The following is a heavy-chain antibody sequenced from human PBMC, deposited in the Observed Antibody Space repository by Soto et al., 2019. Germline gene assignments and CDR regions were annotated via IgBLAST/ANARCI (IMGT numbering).Heavy chain of an antibody. V-gene: IGHV3-23*01. D-gene: IGHD3-10*01. Sequence: DVQVLESGGDLVQPGGSLRLSCAASGFTFNSYAMSWVRQAPGKGLEWVSSVSAGGDMTYYSDSVKGRFTISRDNSNNALFLQMKSLRSEDTALYYCARGDRGGSGTPASYSCSGVDVWGQGTTVTVS. J-gene: IGHJ6*02. CDR3: ARGDRGGSGTPASYSCSGVDV. CDR1: GFTFNSYA. CDR2: VSAGGDMT.